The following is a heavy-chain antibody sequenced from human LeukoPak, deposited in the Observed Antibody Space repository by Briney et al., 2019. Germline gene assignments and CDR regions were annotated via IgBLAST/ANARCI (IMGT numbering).Heavy chain of an antibody. V-gene: IGHV4-39*01. J-gene: IGHJ4*02. CDR3: ASLRERSYYARGFDY. D-gene: IGHD1-26*01. Sequence: SETLSLTCTVSGGSISSSSYYWGWIRPTPGKGLEWIGSIYYSGSTFYSPSLKSRVTISVDTSKNQFSLKLSSVTAADTAVYYCASLRERSYYARGFDYWGQGTLVTVSS. CDR2: IYYSGST. CDR1: GGSISSSSYY.